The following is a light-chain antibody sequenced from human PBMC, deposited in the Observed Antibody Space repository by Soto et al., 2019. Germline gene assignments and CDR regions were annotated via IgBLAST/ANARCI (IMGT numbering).Light chain of an antibody. V-gene: IGKV3-15*01. CDR2: GAS. CDR3: QQYNNWPPLT. J-gene: IGKJ4*01. CDR1: QSVSSN. Sequence: EIVMTQSPATLSVSPGERATLSCRASQSVSSNLAWYQQKPSQAPRPLIYGASTRATGIPARFSGSGSGTEYTLTISSLQSEGFAVYYCQQYNNWPPLTFGGGTKVEIK.